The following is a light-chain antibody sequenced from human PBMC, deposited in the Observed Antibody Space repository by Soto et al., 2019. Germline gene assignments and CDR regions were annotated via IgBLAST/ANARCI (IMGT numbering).Light chain of an antibody. V-gene: IGLV1-47*02. CDR1: SSNIGSSY. CDR2: SNN. CDR3: ATWDARLTGHYG. J-gene: IGLJ1*01. Sequence: QSVLTQPPSASGTPGQSVTISCSGSSSNIGSSYVCWYQHLPGTAPKLLICSNNQRPSGAPDRLSGSKSGTSATLAISGLRSEDEADYYYATWDARLTGHYGFGTGTKLPV.